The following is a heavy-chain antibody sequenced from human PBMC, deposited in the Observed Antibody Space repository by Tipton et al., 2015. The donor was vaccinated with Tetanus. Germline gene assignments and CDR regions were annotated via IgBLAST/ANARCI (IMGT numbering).Heavy chain of an antibody. CDR3: ARAPSPDGYLGF. V-gene: IGHV4-31*03. D-gene: IGHD1-14*01. CDR2: IYYSGST. CDR1: GGSISSGGYY. Sequence: TLSLTCTVSGGSISSGGYYWSWIRQHPGKGLEWIGYIYYSGSTYYNPSLKSRVTISVDTSKNQFSLKLSSVTAADTAVYYCARAPSPDGYLGFRGQGTPVPVSS. J-gene: IGHJ4*02.